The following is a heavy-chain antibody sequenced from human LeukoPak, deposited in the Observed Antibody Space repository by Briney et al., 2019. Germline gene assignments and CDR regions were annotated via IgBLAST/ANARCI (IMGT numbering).Heavy chain of an antibody. J-gene: IGHJ4*02. V-gene: IGHV3-30*03. CDR3: AREATWGQWYFDH. CDR2: IAGDGGAK. Sequence: GTSLGLSCVASAFTFNNHGMHWVRQAPGKGLEWVSVIAGDGGAKFYADSVKGRFTLSRDNSKNMLYLEMNSLTVEDTAVYYCAREATWGQWYFDHWGQGTPVTVSS. D-gene: IGHD2-15*01. CDR1: AFTFNNHG.